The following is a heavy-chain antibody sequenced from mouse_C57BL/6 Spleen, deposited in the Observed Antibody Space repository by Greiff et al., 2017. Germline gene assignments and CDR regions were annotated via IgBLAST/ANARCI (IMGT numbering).Heavy chain of an antibody. J-gene: IGHJ2*01. CDR3: TTFDYDAFDY. D-gene: IGHD2-4*01. Sequence: VQLQQSGAELVRPGASVKLSCTASGFKIKDDYMHWVKQRPEQGLEWIGWIDPENGDPEYASKFQGKATIAADTSTNTAYLQLSSLTSEDTAIYYCTTFDYDAFDYWGQGTTLTDSS. CDR2: IDPENGDP. CDR1: GFKIKDDY. V-gene: IGHV14-4*01.